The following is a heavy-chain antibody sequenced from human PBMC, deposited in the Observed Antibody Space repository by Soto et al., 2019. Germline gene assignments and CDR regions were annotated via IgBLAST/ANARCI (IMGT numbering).Heavy chain of an antibody. J-gene: IGHJ5*02. V-gene: IGHV4-39*01. D-gene: IGHD3-22*01. CDR3: SLQWPPFDP. CDR1: GGSISDSNYH. Sequence: PSETLSLTCTVSGGSISDSNYHWGWIRQPPGKGLEWIGSIYYTGSTYYNPSLKSRVTISGDTSKNQFSLRPDDTAVYYCTKPRSSLQWPPFDPWGHGTQVTVSS. CDR2: IYYTGST.